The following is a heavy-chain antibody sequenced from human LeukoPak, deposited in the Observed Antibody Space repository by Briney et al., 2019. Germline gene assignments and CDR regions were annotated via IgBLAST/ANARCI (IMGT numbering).Heavy chain of an antibody. D-gene: IGHD3-10*01. Sequence: GGSLRLSCAASGFTFSTYSMNWVRQAPGKGLEWVSSISSSSSYIYYADSVKGRFTISRDNAKNSLYLQMNSLRAEDTALYYCARSGSYYIAYFDYWGQGTLVTVSS. V-gene: IGHV3-21*04. J-gene: IGHJ4*02. CDR1: GFTFSTYS. CDR3: ARSGSYYIAYFDY. CDR2: ISSSSSYI.